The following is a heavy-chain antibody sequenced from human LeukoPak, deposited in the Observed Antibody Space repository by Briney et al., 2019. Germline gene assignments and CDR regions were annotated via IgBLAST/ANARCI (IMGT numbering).Heavy chain of an antibody. D-gene: IGHD2-8*01. Sequence: ASVKVSCKASGYTFTNDGISWVRQAPGQGLEWMGWISAYNGNTDYAQKVQGRVTVTTDTSTATAYMELRSLRSDDTAVYYCARVTAYCSTTSCHDYWGQGTLVTVSS. CDR1: GYTFTNDG. V-gene: IGHV1-18*01. CDR2: ISAYNGNT. CDR3: ARVTAYCSTTSCHDY. J-gene: IGHJ4*02.